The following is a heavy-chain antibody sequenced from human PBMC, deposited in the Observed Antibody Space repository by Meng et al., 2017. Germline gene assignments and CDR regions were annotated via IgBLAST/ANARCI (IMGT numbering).Heavy chain of an antibody. CDR1: GGSFSGYY. J-gene: IGHJ4*02. V-gene: IGHV4-34*01. Sequence: QVQLHRWGAGLSKPPETLSLTCAVYGGSFSGYYWSWFRQPPGKGLEWIGEINHSGSTNYNPSLKSRATISVDTSKNQFSLKLSSVTAADTAVYYCARRGIAARPFYYWGQGTLVTVSS. CDR3: ARRGIAARPFYY. CDR2: INHSGST. D-gene: IGHD6-6*01.